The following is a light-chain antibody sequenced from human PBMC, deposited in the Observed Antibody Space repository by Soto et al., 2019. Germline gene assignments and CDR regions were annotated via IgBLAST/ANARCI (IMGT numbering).Light chain of an antibody. J-gene: IGKJ4*01. CDR2: GAS. V-gene: IGKV3-20*01. CDR1: QRVSSTS. Sequence: EIVLTKSPATLPFYPGERATLSCRASQRVSSTSLAWYQQKPGQAPRLLLFGASSRATGIPDRLSGSGSGTACTLTISRLEPKDFAVYYSQQYRSSHRHTFGGGTKVEIK. CDR3: QQYRSSHRHT.